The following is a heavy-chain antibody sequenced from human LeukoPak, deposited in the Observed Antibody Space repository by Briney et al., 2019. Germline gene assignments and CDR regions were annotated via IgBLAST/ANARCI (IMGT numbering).Heavy chain of an antibody. CDR3: AKGGYYDFWSGYEWDY. V-gene: IGHV3-23*01. CDR2: ISGSGGST. CDR1: GVTFSSYA. Sequence: GGSLRLSCAASGVTFSSYAMSWVRQAPGKGLEWVSAISGSGGSTYYADSVKGRFTISRDNSKNTLYLQMNSLRAEDTAVYYRAKGGYYDFWSGYEWDYWGQGTLVTVSS. D-gene: IGHD3-3*01. J-gene: IGHJ4*02.